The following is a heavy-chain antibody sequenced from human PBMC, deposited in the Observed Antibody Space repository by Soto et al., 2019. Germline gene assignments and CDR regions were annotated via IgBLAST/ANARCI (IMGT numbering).Heavy chain of an antibody. V-gene: IGHV1-46*01. Sequence: ASVKVSWKASGYTFTSYYMHWVRQAPGQGLEWMGIINPSGGSTSYAQKFQGRVTMTRDTSTSTVYMELSSLRFEDTAVYYCARDLPNWNYALNYWGQGTQVTVSS. CDR1: GYTFTSYY. J-gene: IGHJ4*02. CDR3: ARDLPNWNYALNY. CDR2: INPSGGST. D-gene: IGHD1-7*01.